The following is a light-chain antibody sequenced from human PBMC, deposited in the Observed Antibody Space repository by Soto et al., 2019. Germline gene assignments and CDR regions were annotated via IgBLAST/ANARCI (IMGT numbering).Light chain of an antibody. V-gene: IGLV2-14*01. J-gene: IGLJ1*01. CDR2: EVS. Sequence: QSALTQPASVSGSPGQSITISCTGTSSDVGAYNYDSWYQQYPGKAPKLMLYEVSNRPAGVSYRFSGSKSGNTASLTISGLQAGDESDYYCSSQTSSSSRHVFRAGTKLTVL. CDR3: SSQTSSSSRHV. CDR1: SSDVGAYNY.